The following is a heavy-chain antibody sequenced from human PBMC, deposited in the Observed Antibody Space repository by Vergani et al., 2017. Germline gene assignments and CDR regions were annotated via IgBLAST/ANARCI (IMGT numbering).Heavy chain of an antibody. Sequence: QVQVVQSGAEVKKSGASVKVSCKTSGYTFSIYYMHWVRQAPGEGLEWMGIINHSGGHTNYAQKFQGRVNMTRDTSTSTVYMELSSLRSEETAIYYCARGDYGILTGYRYWGQGTLVTVSA. D-gene: IGHD3-9*01. CDR3: ARGDYGILTGYRY. V-gene: IGHV1-46*03. J-gene: IGHJ4*02. CDR1: GYTFSIYY. CDR2: INHSGGHT.